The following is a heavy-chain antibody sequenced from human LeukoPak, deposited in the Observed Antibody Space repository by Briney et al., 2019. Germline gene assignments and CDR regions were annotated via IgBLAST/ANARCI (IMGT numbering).Heavy chain of an antibody. CDR2: MNPNSGNT. V-gene: IGHV1-8*01. CDR1: GYTFTSYD. J-gene: IGHJ4*02. D-gene: IGHD5-18*01. Sequence: ASVTVSCKASGYTFTSYDINWVRQATGQGLEWMGWMNPNSGNTGYAQKFQGRVTMTRNTSISTAYMELSSLRSEDTAVYYCAREFNVDTAMALLGYWGQGTLVTVSS. CDR3: AREFNVDTAMALLGY.